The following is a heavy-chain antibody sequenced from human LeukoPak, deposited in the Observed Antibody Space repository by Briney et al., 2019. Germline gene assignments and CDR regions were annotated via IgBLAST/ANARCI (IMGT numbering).Heavy chain of an antibody. V-gene: IGHV6-1*01. Sequence: SQTLSLTGAISGHSVSSNSAAWNWIRHTPLRGLEWLGRTYCRSKWYNEYAVSVNSRITINPDTSKNQLSLQPNSVTPEDTAVYFCARYPGIAVAGTVYYYFGMDVWGQGTTVTVSS. CDR3: ARYPGIAVAGTVYYYFGMDV. J-gene: IGHJ6*02. CDR1: GHSVSSNSAA. D-gene: IGHD6-19*01. CDR2: TYCRSKWYN.